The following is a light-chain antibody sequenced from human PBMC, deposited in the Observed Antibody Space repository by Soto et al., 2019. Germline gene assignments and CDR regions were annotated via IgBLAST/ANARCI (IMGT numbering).Light chain of an antibody. CDR1: NIGSKS. Sequence: SYELTQPPSVSVAPGKTARITCGGNNIGSKSVHWYQQKPGQAPIVVISYDSDRPSGIPERFSGSNSGNMATLTISRVEAGDEADYYCQVADSSTDLAVFGGGTKLTVL. V-gene: IGLV3-21*04. CDR3: QVADSSTDLAV. J-gene: IGLJ2*01. CDR2: YDS.